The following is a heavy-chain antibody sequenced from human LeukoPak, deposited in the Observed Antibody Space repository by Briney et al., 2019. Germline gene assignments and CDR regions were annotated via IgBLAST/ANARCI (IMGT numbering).Heavy chain of an antibody. D-gene: IGHD2-15*01. CDR2: IYTSGST. CDR3: ARVLRSYCSGGSCYGGTANWFDP. CDR1: GGSISSGSYY. V-gene: IGHV4-61*02. J-gene: IGHJ5*02. Sequence: SGTLSLTCTVSGGSISSGSYYWSWIRQPAGKGLEWIGRIYTSGSTNYNPPLKSRVTISVDTSKNQFSLKLSSVAAADTAVYYCARVLRSYCSGGSCYGGTANWFDPWGQGTLVTVSS.